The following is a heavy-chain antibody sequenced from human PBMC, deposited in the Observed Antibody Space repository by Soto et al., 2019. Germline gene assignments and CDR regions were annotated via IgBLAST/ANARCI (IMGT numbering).Heavy chain of an antibody. J-gene: IGHJ3*02. CDR3: AKAPRGYYDSSGPTLGAFDI. Sequence: PGGSLRLSCAASGFTFSSYAMSWVRQAPGKGLEWVSAISGSGGSTYYADSVKGRFTISRDNSKNTLYLQMNSLRAEDTAVYYCAKAPRGYYDSSGPTLGAFDIWGQGTMVTVSS. V-gene: IGHV3-23*01. CDR1: GFTFSSYA. CDR2: ISGSGGST. D-gene: IGHD3-22*01.